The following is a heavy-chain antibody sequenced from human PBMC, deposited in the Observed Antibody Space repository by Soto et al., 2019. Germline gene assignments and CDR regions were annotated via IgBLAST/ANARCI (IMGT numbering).Heavy chain of an antibody. J-gene: IGHJ4*02. Sequence: GGSLRLSCAASGFTFSSHAMHWVRQALGKGLEYVSAISSNGGSTYYANSVKGRFTISRDNSKNTLYLQMNSLRDEDTAVYYCARGGGIFDYWGQGTLVTVSS. D-gene: IGHD3-16*01. CDR3: ARGGGIFDY. V-gene: IGHV3-64*01. CDR2: ISSNGGST. CDR1: GFTFSSHA.